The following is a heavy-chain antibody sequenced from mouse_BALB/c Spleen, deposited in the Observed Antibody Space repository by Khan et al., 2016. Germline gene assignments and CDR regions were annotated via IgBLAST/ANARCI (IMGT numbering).Heavy chain of an antibody. CDR3: ARAMITTFDY. CDR1: GYSITSDYA. V-gene: IGHV3-2*02. Sequence: EVQLQESGPGLVKPSQSLSLTCTVTGYSITSDYAWNWIRQFPGNKLEWMGYISYSDSTNYNPSLKSRISITRDTSKNQFFLQLNSVTTEDTATYYCARAMITTFDYWGQGTTLTVSS. J-gene: IGHJ2*01. CDR2: ISYSDST. D-gene: IGHD2-4*01.